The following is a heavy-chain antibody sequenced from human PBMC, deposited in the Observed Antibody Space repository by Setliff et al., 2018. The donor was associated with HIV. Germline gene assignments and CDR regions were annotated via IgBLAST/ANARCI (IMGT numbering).Heavy chain of an antibody. Sequence: PGGSLRLSCAASGFTFTSYAMNWVRQAPGKGLEWVSSISGSGSTTYYADSVKGRLTISRDNSQNALYLHMNSLRAEDTAVYYCARGRPTGYFDCWGQGTLVTVSS. V-gene: IGHV3-23*01. CDR2: ISGSGSTT. CDR1: GFTFTSYA. CDR3: ARGRPTGYFDC. J-gene: IGHJ4*02. D-gene: IGHD1-1*01.